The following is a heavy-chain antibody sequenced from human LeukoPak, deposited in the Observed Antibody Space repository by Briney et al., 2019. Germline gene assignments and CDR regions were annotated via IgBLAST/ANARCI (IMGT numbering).Heavy chain of an antibody. CDR2: INPDSGDT. J-gene: IGHJ3*02. V-gene: IGHV1-2*02. CDR3: ARDSGNCLDAFDI. D-gene: IGHD1-7*01. Sequence: ASVKVSCKASGYTFTGYYLHWVRQAPGQGLEWMGWINPDSGDTDYAQKFQGRVTMTRDTSIGTAYMELSRLRYDDTAVYYCARDSGNCLDAFDIWGQGTMVTVSS. CDR1: GYTFTGYY.